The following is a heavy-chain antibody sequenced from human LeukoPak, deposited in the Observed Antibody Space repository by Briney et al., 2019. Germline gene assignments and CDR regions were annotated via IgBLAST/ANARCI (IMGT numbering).Heavy chain of an antibody. CDR2: ISGSGGST. D-gene: IGHD3-10*01. J-gene: IGHJ4*02. V-gene: IGHV3-23*01. CDR1: GFTFSSYA. CDR3: AKAGEPYYYGSGIDY. Sequence: GGSLRLSCAASGFTFSSYAMSWFRQAPGKGLEWVSAISGSGGSTYYADSVKGRFTISRDNSKNTLYLQMNSLRAEDTAVYYCAKAGEPYYYGSGIDYWGQGTLVTVSS.